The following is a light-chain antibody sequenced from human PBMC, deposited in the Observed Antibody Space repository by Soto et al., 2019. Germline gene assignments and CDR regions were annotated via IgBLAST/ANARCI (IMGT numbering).Light chain of an antibody. CDR3: QQYNDWPQT. CDR1: QSVSTNF. J-gene: IGKJ1*01. Sequence: EIVLTQSPGTLSLSPGEGATLSCRASQSVSTNFFAWYQQKPGQAPRLLIYGASTRATGIPDRFSGSGSGTDFTLTISRLQSEDFAVYYCQQYNDWPQTFGLGTKV. CDR2: GAS. V-gene: IGKV3-20*01.